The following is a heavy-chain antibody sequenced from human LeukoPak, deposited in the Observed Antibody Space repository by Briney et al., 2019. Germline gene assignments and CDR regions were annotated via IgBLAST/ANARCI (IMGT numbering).Heavy chain of an antibody. Sequence: SETLSLTCAVYGGSFSGYYWSWIRQPPEKGLEWIGEINHSGSTNYNPSLKSRVTISVDTSKNQLSLKLSSVPAADTAVYYCARGGGYGSGSYRPYYYYYYGMDVWGQGTTVTVSS. J-gene: IGHJ6*02. CDR1: GGSFSGYY. CDR3: ARGGGYGSGSYRPYYYYYYGMDV. V-gene: IGHV4-34*01. D-gene: IGHD3-10*01. CDR2: INHSGST.